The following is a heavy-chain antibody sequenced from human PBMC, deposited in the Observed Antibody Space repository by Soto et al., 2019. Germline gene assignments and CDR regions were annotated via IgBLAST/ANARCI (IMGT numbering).Heavy chain of an antibody. CDR2: IWYDGSNK. Sequence: GGSLRLSCAASGFTFSSYGMHWVRQAPGKGLEWVAVIWYDGSNKYYEDSVKGRFTISRDNSKNTLYLQMKSLRAEDTAVYYCARDSGYCSSTSCYRPYCFDYWGQGTLVTVSS. CDR3: ARDSGYCSSTSCYRPYCFDY. J-gene: IGHJ4*02. D-gene: IGHD2-2*01. CDR1: GFTFSSYG. V-gene: IGHV3-33*01.